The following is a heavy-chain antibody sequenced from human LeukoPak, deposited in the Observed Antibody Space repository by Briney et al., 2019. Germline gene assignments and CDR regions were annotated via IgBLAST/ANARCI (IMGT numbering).Heavy chain of an antibody. CDR1: GFTLSTYD. CDR2: IDTSGNVV. Sequence: GGSLRLSCAASGFTLSTYDMNWVRQAPGKGLEWISYIDTSGNVVYYTDSVKGRFSISRDNAKNTLYLQMNSLRAEDTADYYCAGGYTYGYTYWGQGALVTVSS. J-gene: IGHJ4*02. D-gene: IGHD5-18*01. V-gene: IGHV3-48*03. CDR3: AGGYTYGYTY.